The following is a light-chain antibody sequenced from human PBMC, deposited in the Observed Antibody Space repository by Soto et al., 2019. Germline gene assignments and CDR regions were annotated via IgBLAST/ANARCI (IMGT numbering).Light chain of an antibody. CDR2: EVV. V-gene: IGLV2-8*01. Sequence: SVLTQPPSASGSPGQSVTISCPGTKNDIGVYDFVSWYQHHPGKAPRLIIYEVVQRPSGVPDRFSGSKSGNTASLTVSGLQAADEADYFCKSYAGSNTYVFGSGNKVTVL. J-gene: IGLJ1*01. CDR3: KSYAGSNTYV. CDR1: KNDIGVYDF.